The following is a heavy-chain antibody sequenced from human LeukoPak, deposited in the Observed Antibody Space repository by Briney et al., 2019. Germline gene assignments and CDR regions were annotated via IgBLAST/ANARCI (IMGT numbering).Heavy chain of an antibody. CDR3: ARVKLSVRYNWNLDTGDDAFDI. J-gene: IGHJ3*02. CDR1: GFTFSSYW. Sequence: GGSLRLSCAASGFTFSSYWMHWVRHAPRKGLVWVPRINTDGSITSYADSVKGRFTISRDNAKNTLYLQMNSLRAEDTAVYYCARVKLSVRYNWNLDTGDDAFDIWGQGTMVTVSS. V-gene: IGHV3-74*01. CDR2: INTDGSIT. D-gene: IGHD1-20*01.